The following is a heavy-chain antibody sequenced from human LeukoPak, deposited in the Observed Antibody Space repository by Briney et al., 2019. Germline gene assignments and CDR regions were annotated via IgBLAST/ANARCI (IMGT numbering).Heavy chain of an antibody. Sequence: GASVKVSCKASGDTFTSYDINWVRQATGQGLEWMGWINPNSGNTGYAQKFQGRVTITADESTSTAYMELSSLRSEDTAVYYCARAQQEDSGSYSWFDPRGQGTLVTVSS. CDR1: GDTFTSYD. CDR2: INPNSGNT. CDR3: ARAQQEDSGSYSWFDP. V-gene: IGHV1-8*03. D-gene: IGHD1-26*01. J-gene: IGHJ5*02.